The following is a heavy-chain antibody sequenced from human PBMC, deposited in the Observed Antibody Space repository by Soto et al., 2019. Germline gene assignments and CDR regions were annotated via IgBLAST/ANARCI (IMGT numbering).Heavy chain of an antibody. CDR2: ISYDGSNK. CDR3: AREDIVVVVAAPLDY. Sequence: VQLVESGGGVVQPGRSLRLSCAASGFTFSSYAMHWVRQAPGKGLEWVAVISYDGSNKYYADSVKGRFTISRDNSKNTLYLQMNSLRAEDTAVYYCAREDIVVVVAAPLDYWGQGTLVTVSS. J-gene: IGHJ4*02. D-gene: IGHD2-15*01. CDR1: GFTFSSYA. V-gene: IGHV3-30-3*01.